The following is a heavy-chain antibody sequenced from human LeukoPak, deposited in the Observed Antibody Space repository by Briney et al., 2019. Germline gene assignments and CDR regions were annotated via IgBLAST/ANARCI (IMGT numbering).Heavy chain of an antibody. CDR3: ARIAAAATYDAFDI. CDR1: GYSISSGYY. Sequence: SETLSLTCAVSGYSISSGYYWGWIRQPPGKGLEWIGSIYHSGSTYYNPSLKSRVTISVDTSKSQFSLKLSSVTAADTAVYYCARIAAAATYDAFDIWGQGTMVTVSS. D-gene: IGHD6-13*01. CDR2: IYHSGST. J-gene: IGHJ3*02. V-gene: IGHV4-38-2*01.